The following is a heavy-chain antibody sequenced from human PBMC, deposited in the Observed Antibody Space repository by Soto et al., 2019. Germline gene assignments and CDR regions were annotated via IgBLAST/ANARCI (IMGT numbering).Heavy chain of an antibody. J-gene: IGHJ6*02. Sequence: GASVKVSCKASGYSFSTYGISWVRQVPGQGLEWMGWISGHKGDTNYARNFRGRISLTTDTSASIAYMELRRLRSDDTALYYCAREVGIAAAAYYHYYEGMDVWGQGTTVTV. V-gene: IGHV1-18*04. CDR3: AREVGIAAAAYYHYYEGMDV. CDR1: GYSFSTYG. D-gene: IGHD2-21*01. CDR2: ISGHKGDT.